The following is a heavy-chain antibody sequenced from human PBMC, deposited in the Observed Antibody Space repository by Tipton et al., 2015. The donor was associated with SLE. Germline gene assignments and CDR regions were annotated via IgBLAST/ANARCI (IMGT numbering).Heavy chain of an antibody. Sequence: SLRLSCAASGFTFDDYAMHWVRQAPGKGLEWVSLISWDGDSTYYADSVKGRFTISRDNSKNSLYLQMNSLRTEDSALYYCAKDIGSDPRRYYDSSGYIDYWGQGTLVTVSS. V-gene: IGHV3-43D*03. CDR3: AKDIGSDPRRYYDSSGYIDY. D-gene: IGHD3-22*01. CDR2: ISWDGDST. CDR1: GFTFDDYA. J-gene: IGHJ4*02.